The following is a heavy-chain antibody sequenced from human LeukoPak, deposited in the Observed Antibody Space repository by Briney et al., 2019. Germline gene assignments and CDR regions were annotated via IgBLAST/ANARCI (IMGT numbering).Heavy chain of an antibody. V-gene: IGHV4-4*02. D-gene: IGHD3-16*01. J-gene: IGHJ6*02. CDR3: ARDLGYYYGLDV. Sequence: SGTLSLTCDVSGVSRINAGWWSWVRQPPGKGLEWIGEIFHSGNTKYNPSLESRVTISVDKSNHQFTLEMKSVTAADTAIYYCARDLGYYYGLDVWGQGTTVTVSS. CDR1: GVSRINAGW. CDR2: IFHSGNT.